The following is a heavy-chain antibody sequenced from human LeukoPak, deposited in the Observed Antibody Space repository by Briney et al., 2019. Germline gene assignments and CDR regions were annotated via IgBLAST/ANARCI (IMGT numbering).Heavy chain of an antibody. D-gene: IGHD4-17*01. CDR2: ISYDGSNK. V-gene: IGHV3-30*18. Sequence: GRSLRLSCAASAFTFSSYGMHWVRQAPGKGLEWVAGISYDGSNKYYADSVKGRFTISRDNSKNTLYLQMNSLRAEDTAVYYCAKDARDYGDYSAGFDYWGQGTLVTVSS. CDR1: AFTFSSYG. CDR3: AKDARDYGDYSAGFDY. J-gene: IGHJ4*02.